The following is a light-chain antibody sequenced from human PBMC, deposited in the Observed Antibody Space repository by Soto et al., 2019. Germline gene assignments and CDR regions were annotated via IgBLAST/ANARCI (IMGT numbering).Light chain of an antibody. Sequence: DTQMSRSPSSVYASVGDRVTITCRASQGISSWLAWYQQKPGKAPKLLIYGASSLQSGVPPRFRGSGSGTDFTLTISSLQPEDFATYYCQQADSFPLTFGGGIKVEIK. J-gene: IGKJ4*01. CDR3: QQADSFPLT. CDR2: GAS. V-gene: IGKV1-12*01. CDR1: QGISSW.